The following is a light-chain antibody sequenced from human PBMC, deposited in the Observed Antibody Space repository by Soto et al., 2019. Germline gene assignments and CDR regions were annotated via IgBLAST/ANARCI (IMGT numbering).Light chain of an antibody. CDR1: SSNIGAGFD. CDR3: QSYDSSLSGFV. J-gene: IGLJ1*01. CDR2: ANN. Sequence: QPVLTQPPSVSGAPGQRVTISCTGASSNIGAGFDVHWYQLLPGTAPKLLISANNNRPSGVPGRFSGSKSGTSASLAITGLQAEDEADYYCQSYDSSLSGFVFGTGTKLTVL. V-gene: IGLV1-40*01.